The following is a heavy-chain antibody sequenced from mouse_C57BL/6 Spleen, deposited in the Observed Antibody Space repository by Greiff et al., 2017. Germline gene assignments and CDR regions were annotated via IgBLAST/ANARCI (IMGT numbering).Heavy chain of an antibody. CDR2: IYPETGGT. CDR1: GYTFTDYE. V-gene: IGHV1-15*01. Sequence: VQLQQSGAELVRPGASVTLSCKASGYTFTDYEMHWVKQTPVHGLDWIGAIYPETGGTAYNQKFKGKAILTADKSSSTAYMELRSLTSEDSAVYYCTRSDFDVWGTGTTVTVSS. CDR3: TRSDFDV. J-gene: IGHJ1*03.